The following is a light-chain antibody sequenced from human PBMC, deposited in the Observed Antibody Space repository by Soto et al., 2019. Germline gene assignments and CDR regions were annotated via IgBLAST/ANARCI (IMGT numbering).Light chain of an antibody. CDR3: QQYNSYWT. V-gene: IGKV3-20*01. CDR1: QTVRNNY. Sequence: EIVLTHSQCTLALSPGERATLSSRASQTVRNNYLAWYQQKPGQAPRLLIYGASSRATGIPDRFSGSGSGTDFTLTISSLQPDDFATYYCQQYNSYWTFGQGTKVDIK. CDR2: GAS. J-gene: IGKJ1*01.